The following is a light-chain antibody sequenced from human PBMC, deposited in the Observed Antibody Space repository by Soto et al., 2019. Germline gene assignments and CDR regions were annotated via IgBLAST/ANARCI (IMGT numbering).Light chain of an antibody. J-gene: IGKJ2*01. V-gene: IGKV3-20*01. CDR1: QSVSNNY. Sequence: EVVLTQSPGTLSLSPGERATLSCRASQSVSNNYFAWYQQKPGQAPRLLIFGSSARATGITDRFSGSGSGTDFTLTISRMEPEDFAVYYCQQDGSSPPYTFGQGTKLEIK. CDR2: GSS. CDR3: QQDGSSPPYT.